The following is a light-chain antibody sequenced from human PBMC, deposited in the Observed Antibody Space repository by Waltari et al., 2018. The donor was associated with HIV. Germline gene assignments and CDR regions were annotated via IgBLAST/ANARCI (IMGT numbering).Light chain of an antibody. CDR1: SSDLDDYKS. Sequence: QSALTQPASVSGSPGQSISISCTGTSSDLDDYKSVSWYQHHPGEAPKLIIYEVTNRPSGVSNRFSGSKSGHTASLTISGLQAEDEADYFCMSYISSATPEFGGGTKLTVL. CDR2: EVT. CDR3: MSYISSATPE. V-gene: IGLV2-14*01. J-gene: IGLJ3*02.